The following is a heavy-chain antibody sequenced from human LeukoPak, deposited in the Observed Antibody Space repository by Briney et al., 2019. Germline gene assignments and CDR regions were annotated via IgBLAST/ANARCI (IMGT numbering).Heavy chain of an antibody. J-gene: IGHJ4*02. CDR2: INSDGGST. Sequence: GGSPRLSCAASGFPFSSCWMHWVRQAPGKGLEWVSRINSDGGSTAYTESVKGRFTISRDNAKKTVYLQMNSLRAEDTAVYCCARGLSGEMATDWGQGTLVTVSS. V-gene: IGHV3-74*01. D-gene: IGHD5-24*01. CDR3: ARGLSGEMATD. CDR1: GFPFSSCW.